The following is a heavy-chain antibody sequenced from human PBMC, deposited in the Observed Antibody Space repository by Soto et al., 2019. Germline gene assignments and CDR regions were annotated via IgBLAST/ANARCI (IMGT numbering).Heavy chain of an antibody. CDR3: ARDTYYYDSSGYDPFDY. CDR1: GFTFSSYW. J-gene: IGHJ4*02. D-gene: IGHD3-22*01. Sequence: GGSLRLSCAASGFTFSSYWMHWVRQGPGKGLVWVSRINSDGSSARYADSVKGRFTISRDNAKNTLNLQMNSLRAEDTAVYYCARDTYYYDSSGYDPFDYWGQGTLVTVSS. V-gene: IGHV3-74*01. CDR2: INSDGSSA.